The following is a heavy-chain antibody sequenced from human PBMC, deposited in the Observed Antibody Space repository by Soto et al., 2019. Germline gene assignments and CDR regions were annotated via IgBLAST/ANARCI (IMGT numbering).Heavy chain of an antibody. CDR3: ASEAHCSGGSCYSDQLPDAFDI. D-gene: IGHD2-15*01. J-gene: IGHJ3*02. CDR2: IYYSGST. Sequence: QVQLQESGPGLVKPSQTLSLTCTVSGGSISSGGYYWSWIRQHPGKGLEWIGYIYYSGSTYYNPSLKSRVTISVDTSKNQFSLKLSSVTAADTAVYYCASEAHCSGGSCYSDQLPDAFDIWGQGTMVTVSS. V-gene: IGHV4-31*03. CDR1: GGSISSGGYY.